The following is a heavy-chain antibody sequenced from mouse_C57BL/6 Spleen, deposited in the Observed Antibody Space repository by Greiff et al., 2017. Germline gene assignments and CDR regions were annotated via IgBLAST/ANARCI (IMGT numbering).Heavy chain of an antibody. V-gene: IGHV5-17*01. Sequence: EVKLVESGGGLVKPGGSLKLSCAASGFTFSDYGMHWVRQAPEKGLEWVAYISSGSSTIYYADTVKGRFTISRDNAKNTLFLQMTSLRSEDTAMYYCARPYYYGSSYYVDYWGQGTTLTVSS. CDR1: GFTFSDYG. CDR2: ISSGSSTI. J-gene: IGHJ2*01. CDR3: ARPYYYGSSYYVDY. D-gene: IGHD1-1*01.